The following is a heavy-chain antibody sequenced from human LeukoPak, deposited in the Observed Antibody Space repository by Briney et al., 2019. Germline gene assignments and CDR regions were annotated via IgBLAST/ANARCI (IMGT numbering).Heavy chain of an antibody. CDR1: GYTFTSYY. CDR2: INPSGGST. J-gene: IGHJ4*02. V-gene: IGHV1-46*01. CDR3: ARAPGYYDSSGVVDY. D-gene: IGHD3-22*01. Sequence: ASVKVSCKASGYTFTSYYMHWVRQAPGQGLEWMGIINPSGGSTSYAQKFQGRVTMTRDTSTSTVYMELSSLRSEDTAGYYCARAPGYYDSSGVVDYWGQGTLVTVSS.